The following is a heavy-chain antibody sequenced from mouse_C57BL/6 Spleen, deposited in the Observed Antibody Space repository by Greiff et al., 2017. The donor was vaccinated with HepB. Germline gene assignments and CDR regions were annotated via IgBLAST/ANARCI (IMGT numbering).Heavy chain of an antibody. CDR3: ARDNYGTGYSMDV. D-gene: IGHD1-1*01. Sequence: EVKLQESGPGLVKPSQSLSLTCSVSGYSITSCYYWNWIRQFPGNKLEWMGYISYDGSNNYNPSLKNRISITRDTSKNQFCLKLNSVTTEDTATYYCARDNYGTGYSMDVWGQGTTVTVSS. V-gene: IGHV3-6*01. J-gene: IGHJ4*01. CDR1: GYSITSCYY. CDR2: ISYDGSN.